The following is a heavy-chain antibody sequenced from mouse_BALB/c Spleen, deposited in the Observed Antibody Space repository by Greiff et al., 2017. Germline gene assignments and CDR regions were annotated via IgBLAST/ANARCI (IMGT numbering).Heavy chain of an antibody. CDR2: ISSGSSTI. CDR3: ARGYGNSAWFAY. V-gene: IGHV5-17*02. D-gene: IGHD2-10*02. Sequence: DVMLVESGGGLVQPGGSRKLSCAASGFTFSSFGMHWVRQAPEKGLEWVAYISSGSSTIYYADTVKGRFTISRDNPKNTLFLQMTSLRSEDTAMYYCARGYGNSAWFAYWGQGTLVTVSA. CDR1: GFTFSSFG. J-gene: IGHJ3*01.